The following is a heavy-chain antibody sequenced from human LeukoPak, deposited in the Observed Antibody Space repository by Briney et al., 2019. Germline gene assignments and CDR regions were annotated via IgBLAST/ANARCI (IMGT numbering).Heavy chain of an antibody. J-gene: IGHJ6*03. CDR3: ARVGVTTVVTQDYYYYYYMDV. CDR1: GFTFSSYW. D-gene: IGHD4-23*01. CDR2: IKQDGSEK. Sequence: GGSLRLSCAASGFTFSSYWMSWVRQAPGKGLEWVANIKQDGSEKYYVDSVKGRFTISRDNAKNSLYLQMNSLRAEDTAVYYCARVGVTTVVTQDYYYYYYMDVWGKGTTVTVSS. V-gene: IGHV3-7*01.